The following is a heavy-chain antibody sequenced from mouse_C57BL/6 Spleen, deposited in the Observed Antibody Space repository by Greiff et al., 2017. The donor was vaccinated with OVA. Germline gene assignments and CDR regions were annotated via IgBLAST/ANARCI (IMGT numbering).Heavy chain of an antibody. CDR3: TRAEEHGGDY. CDR1: GYTFTDYE. V-gene: IGHV1-15*01. J-gene: IGHJ4*01. Sequence: VQLVESGAELVRPGASVTLSCKASGYTFTDYEMHWVKQTPVHGLEWIGAIDPETGGTAYNQKFKGKAILTADKSSSTAYMELRSLTSEDSAVYYCTRAEEHGGDYWGQGTSVTVSS. CDR2: IDPETGGT.